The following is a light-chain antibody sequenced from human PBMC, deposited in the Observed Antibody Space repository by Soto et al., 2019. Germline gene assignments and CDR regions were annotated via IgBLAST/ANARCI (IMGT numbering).Light chain of an antibody. CDR2: EVS. V-gene: IGLV2-8*01. Sequence: QSALTQPPSASGSPGQSVTISCTGTSSDVGGYNYVSWYQQHPGKSPKLMIYEVSKRPSGVPDRFSGFKSGNTSFLTGSGPHAEVEADYYCSSYAGSNVVFGGGTKVTFL. CDR3: SSYAGSNVV. J-gene: IGLJ2*01. CDR1: SSDVGGYNY.